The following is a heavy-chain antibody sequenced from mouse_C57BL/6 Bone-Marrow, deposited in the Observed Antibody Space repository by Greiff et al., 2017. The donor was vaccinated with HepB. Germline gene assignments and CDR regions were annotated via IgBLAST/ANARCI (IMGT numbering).Heavy chain of an antibody. J-gene: IGHJ3*01. V-gene: IGHV5-6*01. CDR1: GFTFSSYG. CDR3: ARHQGYGSRWFAY. Sequence: EVKLMESGGDLVKPGGSLKLSCAASGFTFSSYGMSWVRQTPDKRLEWVATISSGGSYTYYPDSVKGRFTISSDNAKNTLYLQMSSLKPEDTAMYYCARHQGYGSRWFAYWGQGTLVTVSA. D-gene: IGHD1-1*01. CDR2: ISSGGSYT.